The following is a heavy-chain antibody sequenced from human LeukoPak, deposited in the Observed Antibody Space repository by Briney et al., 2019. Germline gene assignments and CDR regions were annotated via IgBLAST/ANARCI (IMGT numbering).Heavy chain of an antibody. Sequence: PGGSLRLSCAASGFTFSSCGMHWVRQAPGKGLEWVAVISYDGSNKYYADSVKGRFTISRDNSKNTLYLQMNSLRAEDTAVYYCAKDDAFDIWGQGTMVTVSS. V-gene: IGHV3-30*18. CDR1: GFTFSSCG. J-gene: IGHJ3*02. CDR2: ISYDGSNK. CDR3: AKDDAFDI.